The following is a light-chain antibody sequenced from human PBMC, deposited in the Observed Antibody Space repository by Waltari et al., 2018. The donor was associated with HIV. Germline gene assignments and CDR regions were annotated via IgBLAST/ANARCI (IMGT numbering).Light chain of an antibody. CDR2: TAS. V-gene: IGKV1-39*01. CDR1: QSIRNY. Sequence: DIQMTQSPSSLSASVGDRVTITCRASQSIRNYLNWYHQKPGKAPELLIYTASSLQSGVPSRFSGSGSGTDFTLTITSLQPEDFATYYCQGSFSIPPEYSFGQGTKLEIK. CDR3: QGSFSIPPEYS. J-gene: IGKJ2*03.